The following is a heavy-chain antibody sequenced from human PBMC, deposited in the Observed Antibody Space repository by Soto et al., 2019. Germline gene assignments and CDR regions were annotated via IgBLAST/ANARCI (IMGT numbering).Heavy chain of an antibody. CDR3: ARGGYSMDV. CDR2: TYYRSKWYN. CDR1: GDTVSSTSAA. J-gene: IGHJ6*02. Sequence: SQTLSLTCAISGDTVSSTSAAWTGSSQSPSRGLEWLGKTYYRSKWYNEYAVSVKSRISINADTSKNQFSLQLDSVTPEDTAVYYCARGGYSMDVWGQGTTVTVSS. V-gene: IGHV6-1*01.